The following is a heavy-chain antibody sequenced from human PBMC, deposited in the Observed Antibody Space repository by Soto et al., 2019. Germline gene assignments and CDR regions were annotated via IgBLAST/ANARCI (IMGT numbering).Heavy chain of an antibody. Sequence: EVQLVESGGGLVQPGGSLRLSCAASGFTFSSYGMSWVRQAPGKGLEWVANIKQDGSEKYYLDSGKGRFTISRDNAKNSVYLQMNSLRAEDTAVYYCARDGGYCSSTSCYTDYYYGMDVWGQGTTVTVSS. D-gene: IGHD2-2*02. CDR1: GFTFSSYG. CDR3: ARDGGYCSSTSCYTDYYYGMDV. V-gene: IGHV3-7*01. CDR2: IKQDGSEK. J-gene: IGHJ6*02.